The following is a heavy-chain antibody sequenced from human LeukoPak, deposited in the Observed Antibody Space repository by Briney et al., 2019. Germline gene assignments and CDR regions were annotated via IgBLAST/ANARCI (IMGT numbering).Heavy chain of an antibody. J-gene: IGHJ4*02. CDR3: ARARSSGGSRHYFDY. CDR1: GFTFSSYA. Sequence: PGGSLRLSCAASGFTFSSYAMHWVRQAPGKGLEYVSAISSNGGSTYYANSVKGRFTISRDNSKNTLYLQMGNLRAEDTAVYYCARARSSGGSRHYFDYWGQGTLVTVSS. CDR2: ISSNGGST. D-gene: IGHD3-16*01. V-gene: IGHV3-64*01.